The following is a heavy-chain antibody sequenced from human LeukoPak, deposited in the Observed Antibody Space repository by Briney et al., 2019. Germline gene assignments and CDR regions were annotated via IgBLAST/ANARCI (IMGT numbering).Heavy chain of an antibody. CDR1: ELTISSNA. CDR3: AKQSPASRTYYFDY. D-gene: IGHD2-15*01. CDR2: ITGGGDDT. J-gene: IGHJ4*02. V-gene: IGHV3-23*01. Sequence: GGSLRLSCAASELTISSNAMSWARQAPGKGLEWFSAITGGGDDTYYADSVEGRFTISRDNSKNTLYLQMNSLRAEDTAVYYCAKQSPASRTYYFDYWGQGTLVTVSS.